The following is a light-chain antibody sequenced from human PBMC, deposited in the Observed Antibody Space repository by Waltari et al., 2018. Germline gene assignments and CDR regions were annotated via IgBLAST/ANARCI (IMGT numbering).Light chain of an antibody. CDR3: QQYDKWLRYS. CDR2: GAS. V-gene: IGKV3-20*01. CDR1: QSVSSNY. Sequence: EIVLTQSPGTLAWSPGERATLSCRSSQSVSSNYLAWYQQNPGHAPRLLIYGASSRATGISDRFSGSGSGTDFTLTISRLEAEDFAVYYCQQYDKWLRYSFGQGTKLEIK. J-gene: IGKJ2*01.